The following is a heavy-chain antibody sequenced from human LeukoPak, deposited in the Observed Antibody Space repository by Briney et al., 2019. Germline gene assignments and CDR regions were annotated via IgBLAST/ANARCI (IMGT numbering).Heavy chain of an antibody. CDR3: ARDSGGY. Sequence: PGGSLRLSCAASGFTFSSYAMHWVRQAPGKGLEWVAVISYDGSSKYYADSVKGRFTISRDNSKNTLYLQMNSLRAEDTAVYYCARDSGGYWGQGTLVTVSS. V-gene: IGHV3-30-3*01. J-gene: IGHJ4*02. CDR1: GFTFSSYA. CDR2: ISYDGSSK.